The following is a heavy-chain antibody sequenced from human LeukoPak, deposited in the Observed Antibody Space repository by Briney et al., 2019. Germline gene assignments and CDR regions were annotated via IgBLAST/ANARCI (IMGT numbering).Heavy chain of an antibody. Sequence: PGGSLRLSCAASGITFSNYEMNWVRQAPGKGLEWVSYISSSGSTIYYADSVKGRFTISRDNAKNSLYLQMNSLRAEDTAVYYCAQIYTYGSSQFDYWGQGTLVTVSS. CDR3: AQIYTYGSSQFDY. D-gene: IGHD5-18*01. CDR2: ISSSGSTI. V-gene: IGHV3-48*03. J-gene: IGHJ4*02. CDR1: GITFSNYE.